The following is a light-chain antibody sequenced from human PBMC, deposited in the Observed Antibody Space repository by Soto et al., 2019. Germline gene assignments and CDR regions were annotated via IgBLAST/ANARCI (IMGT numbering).Light chain of an antibody. CDR3: QQYNNLPYT. CDR2: DAS. V-gene: IGKV1-33*01. Sequence: DVPMTQSPSSLSASLGDRVTITCQASQAISKYLHWYHQRPGKAPILVIYDASNLEAGAPSRFSGGGSGTSFTLTISSRLPQDIGTYFCQQYNNLPYTFGQGTKLDIK. J-gene: IGKJ2*01. CDR1: QAISKY.